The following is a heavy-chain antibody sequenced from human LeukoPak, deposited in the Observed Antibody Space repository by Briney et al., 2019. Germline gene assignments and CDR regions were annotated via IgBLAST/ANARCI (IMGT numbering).Heavy chain of an antibody. CDR1: GFTFSSYG. CDR3: ARDHSHYDY. V-gene: IGHV3-30*03. J-gene: IGHJ4*02. Sequence: PGGSLRLSCAASGFTFSSYGMHWVRQAPGKGLEWVAVISYDGSNKYYADSVKGRFTISRDNSKNTLYLQMNSLRAEDTAVYYCARDHSHYDYWGQGTLVTVSS. CDR2: ISYDGSNK.